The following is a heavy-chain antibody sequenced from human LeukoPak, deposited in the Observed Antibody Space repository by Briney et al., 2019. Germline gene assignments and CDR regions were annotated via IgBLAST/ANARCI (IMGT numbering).Heavy chain of an antibody. CDR3: ARTVGGYYDSSGYYNDY. Sequence: ASVKVSCKASGYTFTSYYMHWVRQAPGQGLEWMGIINPSGGSTSYAQKFQGRVTMTRDTSTSTVYMELSSLRSEDTAVYYCARTVGGYYDSSGYYNDYWGQGTLVTVSS. J-gene: IGHJ4*02. CDR2: INPSGGST. V-gene: IGHV1-46*01. CDR1: GYTFTSYY. D-gene: IGHD3-22*01.